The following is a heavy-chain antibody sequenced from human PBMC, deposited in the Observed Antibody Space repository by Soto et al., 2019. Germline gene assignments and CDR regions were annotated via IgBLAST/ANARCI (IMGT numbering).Heavy chain of an antibody. J-gene: IGHJ1*01. CDR3: ARDLDGLHDDTSGPFPRPG. V-gene: IGHV4-30-4*01. D-gene: IGHD3-22*01. CDR1: GGSISSDDYY. Sequence: SETLSLTCTVSGGSISSDDYYWSWIRQAPGRGLEWIGYIHSSGSIYYNPSLKSRATMSIDTAGNQLSLKVSSVTVADTAVYYCARDLDGLHDDTSGPFPRPGWGQGTLVTVSS. CDR2: IHSSGSI.